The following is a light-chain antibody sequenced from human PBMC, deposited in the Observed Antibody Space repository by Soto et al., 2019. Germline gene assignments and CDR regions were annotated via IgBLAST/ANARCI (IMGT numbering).Light chain of an antibody. V-gene: IGKV1-39*01. Sequence: DIQLTQSPSSLSASVGDKVTIPGRASQSLSNFLNWYQQKPGKAPVLLIYSASTLQNGVQSRFSGGGSGTDFTLTINSLQPEDFVTYYCQQSYSIPVTFGQGTRLDIQ. J-gene: IGKJ5*01. CDR1: QSLSNF. CDR2: SAS. CDR3: QQSYSIPVT.